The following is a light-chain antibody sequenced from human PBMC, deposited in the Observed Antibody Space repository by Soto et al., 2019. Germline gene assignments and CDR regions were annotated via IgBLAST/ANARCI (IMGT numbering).Light chain of an antibody. J-gene: IGKJ3*01. V-gene: IGKV3-20*01. CDR2: GAS. CDR1: QSVSSNY. CDR3: QQYGSSPFT. Sequence: EIVLTQSPGTLSLSPGERGTLSCRASQSVSSNYLAWYQQKPGQAPRLLIYGASSRATGIPDRFSGSGSGTDFTLTISRLEPEDFAVDYCQQYGSSPFTFGPGTKVDIK.